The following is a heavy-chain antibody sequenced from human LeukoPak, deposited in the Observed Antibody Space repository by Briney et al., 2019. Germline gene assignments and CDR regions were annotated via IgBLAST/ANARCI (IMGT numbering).Heavy chain of an antibody. D-gene: IGHD2-2*02. CDR2: IRYDGSNK. Sequence: PGGSLRLSCAASGFTLSSYGMHWVRQAPGKGLEWVAFIRYDGSNKYYADSVKGRFTISRDNSKNTLYLQMNSLRAEDTAVYYCAKVYVSVPNIVVVPAAIRDDWYFDLWGRGTLVTVSS. J-gene: IGHJ2*01. CDR1: GFTLSSYG. V-gene: IGHV3-30*02. CDR3: AKVYVSVPNIVVVPAAIRDDWYFDL.